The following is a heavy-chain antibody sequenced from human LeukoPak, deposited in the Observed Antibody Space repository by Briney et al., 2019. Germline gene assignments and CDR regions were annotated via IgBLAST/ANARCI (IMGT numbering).Heavy chain of an antibody. CDR1: GYTFTSYG. J-gene: IGHJ4*02. D-gene: IGHD3-22*01. CDR2: ISAYNGNT. CDR3: ATVALLRGSSGYYYYFDY. Sequence: ASVKVSCKASGYTFTSYGISWVRQAPGQGLEWMGWISAYNGNTNYAQKLQGRVTMTTDTSTSTAYMELSSLRSEDTAVYYCATVALLRGSSGYYYYFDYWGQGTLVTVSS. V-gene: IGHV1-18*01.